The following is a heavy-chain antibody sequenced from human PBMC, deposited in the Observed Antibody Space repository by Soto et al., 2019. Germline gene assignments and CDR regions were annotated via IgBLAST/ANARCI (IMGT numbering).Heavy chain of an antibody. CDR1: GLTFSSYG. Sequence: QVQLVESGGGVVQPGTSLRLSCAASGLTFSSYGMHWVRQAPGKGLEWVAVIWYDGGNKYYADSVKGRFTISRDNSKKTLYLQMNSLRVEDTAVYYCARGSGGYYYVADYWGQGTLVTVSS. J-gene: IGHJ4*02. V-gene: IGHV3-33*01. CDR3: ARGSGGYYYVADY. CDR2: IWYDGGNK. D-gene: IGHD3-22*01.